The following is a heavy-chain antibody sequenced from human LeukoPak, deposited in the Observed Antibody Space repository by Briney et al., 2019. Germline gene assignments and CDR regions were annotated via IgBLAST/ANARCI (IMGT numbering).Heavy chain of an antibody. CDR3: SNGGWQLPAPYYYYCYAMDV. V-gene: IGHV1-24*01. D-gene: IGHD2-15*01. Sequence: ASVKVSCKVSGYTLAELSMHWVRQAPGKGLEWMGGFDPEDGETIYAQKFQGRVTMTEDTSTDTAYMELSSLRSEDTAVYYCSNGGWQLPAPYYYYCYAMDVWGQGTTVTVSS. CDR1: GYTLAELS. CDR2: FDPEDGET. J-gene: IGHJ6*02.